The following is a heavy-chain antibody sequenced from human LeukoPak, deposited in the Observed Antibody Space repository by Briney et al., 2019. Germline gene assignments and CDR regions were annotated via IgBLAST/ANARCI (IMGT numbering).Heavy chain of an antibody. CDR1: GGPISRGDNS. Sequence: SETLSLTCAVSGGPISRGDNSWSWLRQPPGKGLEWIGYIYHSGTTYYNPSLESRVTISLDRSKNQFSLKLTSVTAADTAVYYCARSPSDSSGYYLDYWGQGTLVTVSS. J-gene: IGHJ4*02. CDR2: IYHSGTT. D-gene: IGHD3-22*01. V-gene: IGHV4-30-2*01. CDR3: ARSPSDSSGYYLDY.